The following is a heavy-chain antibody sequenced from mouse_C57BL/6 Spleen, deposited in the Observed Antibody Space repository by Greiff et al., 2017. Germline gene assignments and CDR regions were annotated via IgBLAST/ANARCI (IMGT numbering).Heavy chain of an antibody. CDR3: ASKVALSWFAY. V-gene: IGHV1-26*01. CDR1: GYTFTDYY. J-gene: IGHJ3*01. CDR2: INPNNGGT. D-gene: IGHD6-2*01. Sequence: VQLQQSGPELVKPGASVKISCKASGYTFTDYYMNWVKQSHGKSLEWIGDINPNNGGTSYNQTFKGKDTLTVDKSSSTAYMERRSLTSEDSAVYYCASKVALSWFAYWGQGTLVTVSA.